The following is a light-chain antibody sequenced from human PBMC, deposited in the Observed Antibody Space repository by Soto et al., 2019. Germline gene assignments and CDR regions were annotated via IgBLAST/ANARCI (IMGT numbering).Light chain of an antibody. V-gene: IGKV3-15*01. CDR3: QQYNDWPPYT. J-gene: IGKJ2*01. CDR1: QSVSSN. CDR2: DAS. Sequence: ILMTQSPATLSVSPGERATLSCRASQSVSSNLAWYQQKPGQAPRHLIYDASTRATGIPARFSGSGSGTDFTLTISSLHSEDFAVYYCQQYNDWPPYTFGQGTKLEIK.